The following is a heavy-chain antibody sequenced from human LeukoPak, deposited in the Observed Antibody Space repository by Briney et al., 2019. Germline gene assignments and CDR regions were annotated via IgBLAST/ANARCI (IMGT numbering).Heavy chain of an antibody. J-gene: IGHJ4*02. Sequence: GGSLRLSCAASGFTFSSYAVLWVRQAPGKGLEWVATVSYDGGNKYYVDSVKGRFTISSDTSKNILHLQMNSLRPEDTAMYYCARDLKYYYDTGNYWGQGTLVTVSS. CDR1: GFTFSSYA. V-gene: IGHV3-30*04. CDR2: VSYDGGNK. D-gene: IGHD3-22*01. CDR3: ARDLKYYYDTGNY.